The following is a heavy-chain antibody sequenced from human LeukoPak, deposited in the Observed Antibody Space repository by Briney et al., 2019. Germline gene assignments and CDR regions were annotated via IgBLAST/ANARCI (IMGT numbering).Heavy chain of an antibody. CDR3: AGAPSYYDSSGSTLGYYYNGMDV. CDR2: IYYSGST. Sequence: SQTLSLTCTVSGGSISSGDYYWSWIRQPPGKGLEWIGYIYYSGSTYYNPSLKSRVTISVDTSKNQFSLKLSSVIAADTAVYYGAGAPSYYDSSGSTLGYYYNGMDVWGQGTTVTVSS. V-gene: IGHV4-30-4*01. D-gene: IGHD3-22*01. J-gene: IGHJ6*02. CDR1: GGSISSGDYY.